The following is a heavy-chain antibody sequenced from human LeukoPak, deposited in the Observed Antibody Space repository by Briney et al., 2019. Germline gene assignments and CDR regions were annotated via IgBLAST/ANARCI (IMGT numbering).Heavy chain of an antibody. J-gene: IGHJ6*04. D-gene: IGHD3-16*01. CDR3: SGLRYYYYGMDV. Sequence: SETLSLTGTGSGGSISSYYWGWIRQPAGKGLEWIGRIYTSESANSTTTLKSRDTMSVDTSKTQFSLKLSSVTAPDTAVYYCSGLRYYYYGMDVGGKGTTVTVPS. CDR2: IYTSESA. V-gene: IGHV4-4*07. CDR1: GGSISSYY.